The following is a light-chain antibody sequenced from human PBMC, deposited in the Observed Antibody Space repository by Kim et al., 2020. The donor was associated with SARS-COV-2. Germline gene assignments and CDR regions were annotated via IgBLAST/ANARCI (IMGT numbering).Light chain of an antibody. V-gene: IGKV1-9*01. Sequence: DIQLTQSPSFLSASVGDRVTITCRASQGITSYLAWCQQRPGKAPKLLIYGASTLQSGVPSRFSGSGSGTEFSLTISSLQPEDFATYYCQQLNHFPLTFGGGTKVEI. CDR1: QGITSY. CDR2: GAS. J-gene: IGKJ4*01. CDR3: QQLNHFPLT.